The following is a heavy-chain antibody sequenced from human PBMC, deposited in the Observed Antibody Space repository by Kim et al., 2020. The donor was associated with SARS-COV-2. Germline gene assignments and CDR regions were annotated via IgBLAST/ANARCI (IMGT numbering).Heavy chain of an antibody. CDR3: ATTYYYDSSGSLDI. CDR2: IYYSGST. V-gene: IGHV4-39*01. D-gene: IGHD3-22*01. J-gene: IGHJ3*02. CDR1: GGSISSSSYY. Sequence: SETLSLTCTVSGGSISSSSYYWGWIRQPPGKGLEWIGSIYYSGSTYYNPSLKSRVTISVDTSKNQFSLKLSSVTAADTAVYYCATTYYYDSSGSLDIWGQGTMVTVSS.